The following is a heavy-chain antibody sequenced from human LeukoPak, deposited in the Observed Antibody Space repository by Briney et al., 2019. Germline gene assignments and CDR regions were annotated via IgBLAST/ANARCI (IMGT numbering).Heavy chain of an antibody. D-gene: IGHD6-19*01. CDR1: GFTFGSYW. Sequence: GGSLRLSCGASGFTFGSYWMSWVRQAPGKGLEWVSGISGSGGSTYYADSVKGRFTISRDNSKNTLYLQMNSLRADDTAVYYCAKTPLAVAPGDFFDNLGQGTPVTASS. J-gene: IGHJ4*02. CDR3: AKTPLAVAPGDFFDN. CDR2: ISGSGGST. V-gene: IGHV3-23*01.